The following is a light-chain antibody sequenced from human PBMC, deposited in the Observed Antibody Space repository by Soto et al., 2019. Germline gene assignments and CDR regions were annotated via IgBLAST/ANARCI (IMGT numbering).Light chain of an antibody. V-gene: IGKV3-20*01. CDR3: QQYGSSPWMYT. CDR2: AAS. CDR1: RTVSSNY. J-gene: IGKJ2*01. Sequence: EIVLTQSPGTLSLSPGERVTLSCRASRTVSSNYLAWYQQKPGQAPRLLIYAASSRAAGIADRFSASGSGTDFTLTISRLEPEDSAVYYCQQYGSSPWMYTFGQGTKVEIK.